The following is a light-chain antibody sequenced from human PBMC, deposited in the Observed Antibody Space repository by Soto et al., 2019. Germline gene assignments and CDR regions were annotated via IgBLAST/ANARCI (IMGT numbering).Light chain of an antibody. J-gene: IGLJ2*01. Sequence: QSALTQPASVSGSPGQSITISCTGTSSDVGGYKYVSWYQQHPGKAPKVIIYEVSNRPSGVSNRFSGSKSGNMASLTISGLQAEDEADYYCSSYTTISTLVFGGGTKLTVL. CDR2: EVS. CDR3: SSYTTISTLV. CDR1: SSDVGGYKY. V-gene: IGLV2-14*01.